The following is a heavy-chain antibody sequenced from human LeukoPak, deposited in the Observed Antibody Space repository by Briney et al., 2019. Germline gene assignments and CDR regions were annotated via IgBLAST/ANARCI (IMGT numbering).Heavy chain of an antibody. CDR3: ARDGGDPYNAADY. V-gene: IGHV4-59*11. CDR2: IYYSGST. D-gene: IGHD5-24*01. Sequence: PSETLSLTCTVSGGSIASHYWSWIRQPPGKGLEWIGYIYYSGSTNYNPSLKSRVTMSVDMSKNQVSLKLTSVTAADTAVYYCARDGGDPYNAADYWGQGTLVTVSS. CDR1: GGSIASHY. J-gene: IGHJ4*02.